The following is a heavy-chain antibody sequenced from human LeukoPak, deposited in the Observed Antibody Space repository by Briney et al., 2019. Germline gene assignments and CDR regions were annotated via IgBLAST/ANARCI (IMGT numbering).Heavy chain of an antibody. Sequence: GGSLRLSCAASGFSFSDHHVDWVRQAPGKGLEWIGRSRNKANAYSTVYAGPVKGRFTISRDEPKNSLYLQMNSLRTEDTAVYYCSRVFYYGSSGYYPDHWGQGTKVTVSS. V-gene: IGHV3-72*01. D-gene: IGHD3-22*01. CDR3: SRVFYYGSSGYYPDH. CDR2: SRNKANAYST. J-gene: IGHJ4*02. CDR1: GFSFSDHH.